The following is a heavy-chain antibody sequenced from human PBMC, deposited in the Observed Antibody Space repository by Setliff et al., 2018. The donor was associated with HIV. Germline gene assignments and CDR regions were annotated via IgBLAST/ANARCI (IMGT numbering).Heavy chain of an antibody. V-gene: IGHV4-59*08. Sequence: TLSLTCTVSGGSISSYYWSWIRQPPFKGLEWIGYIHYRGNTDYNPSLKSRVTMSVDTSKNQFSLKLSSVTAADTAVYYCASNAYSYGSLDYWGQGTLVTVSS. D-gene: IGHD5-18*01. CDR3: ASNAYSYGSLDY. CDR2: IHYRGNT. CDR1: GGSISSYY. J-gene: IGHJ4*02.